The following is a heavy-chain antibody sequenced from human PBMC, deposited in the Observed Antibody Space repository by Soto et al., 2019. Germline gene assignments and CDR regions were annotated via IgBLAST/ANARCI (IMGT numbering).Heavy chain of an antibody. CDR2: IKDDGSAK. CDR3: VSPPDSGGNTSLTR. J-gene: IGHJ4*02. D-gene: IGHD4-17*01. Sequence: EAQLVESGGGLVQPGGSLRLSCAASGFSFSRYWMTWVRQAPGKGLEWVANIKDDGSAKYYVDSVRGRFTISRDNAKNSLFLQMNSLRAEDTAVYYCVSPPDSGGNTSLTRWGQGTLVTVSS. CDR1: GFSFSRYW. V-gene: IGHV3-7*05.